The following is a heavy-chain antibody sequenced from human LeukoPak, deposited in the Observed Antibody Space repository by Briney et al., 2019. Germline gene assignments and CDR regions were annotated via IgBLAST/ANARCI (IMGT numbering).Heavy chain of an antibody. CDR3: AKDGGTDYDFWSGYYEGNFDY. J-gene: IGHJ4*02. CDR1: GFTFSSYA. CDR2: ISGSGGST. D-gene: IGHD3-3*01. Sequence: GGSLRLSCAASGFTFSSYAMSWVRQAPGKGLEWVSAISGSGGSTYCADSVKGRFTISRDNSKNTLYLQMNSLRAEDTAVYYCAKDGGTDYDFWSGYYEGNFDYWGQGTLVTVSS. V-gene: IGHV3-23*01.